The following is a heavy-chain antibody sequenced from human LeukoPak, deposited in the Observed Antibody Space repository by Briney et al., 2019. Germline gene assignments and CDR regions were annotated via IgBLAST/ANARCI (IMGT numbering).Heavy chain of an antibody. CDR3: ARGSTESGGSALYYYYYKDV. V-gene: IGHV1-69*04. CDR1: GGTFSSYA. Sequence: ASVKVSCKASGGTFSSYAISWVRLAPGQGLEWMGRIIPILGIANYAQKFQGRVTTTADKSTSTAYMELSSLRSEDTAVYYCARGSTESGGSALYYYYYKDVWGKGTTVTVSS. J-gene: IGHJ6*03. D-gene: IGHD2-15*01. CDR2: IIPILGIA.